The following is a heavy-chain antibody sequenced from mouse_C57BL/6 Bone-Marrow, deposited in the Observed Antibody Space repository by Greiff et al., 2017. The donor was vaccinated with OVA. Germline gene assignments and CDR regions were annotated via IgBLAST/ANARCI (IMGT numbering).Heavy chain of an antibody. V-gene: IGHV3-6*01. CDR1: GYSITSGYY. Sequence: ESGPGLVKPSQSLSLTCSVTGYSITSGYYWNWIRQFPGNKLEWMGYISYDGSNNYNPSLKNRISITRDTSKNQFFLKLNSVTTEDTATYYCARGVYYGSSYAMDYWGQGTSVTVSS. D-gene: IGHD1-1*01. CDR3: ARGVYYGSSYAMDY. CDR2: ISYDGSN. J-gene: IGHJ4*01.